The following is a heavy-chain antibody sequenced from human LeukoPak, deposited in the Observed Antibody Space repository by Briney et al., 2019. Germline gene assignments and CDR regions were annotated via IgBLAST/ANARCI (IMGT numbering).Heavy chain of an antibody. CDR3: ARVAIVVVPAADAFDI. CDR1: GGTFSSYA. J-gene: IGHJ3*02. Sequence: SVKVSCKASGGTFSSYAISWVRQAPGQGLEWMGRIIPILGIANYAQKFQGRVTMTRDTSISTAYMELSRLRSDDTAVYYCARVAIVVVPAADAFDIWGQGTMVTVSS. CDR2: IIPILGIA. V-gene: IGHV1-69*04. D-gene: IGHD2-2*01.